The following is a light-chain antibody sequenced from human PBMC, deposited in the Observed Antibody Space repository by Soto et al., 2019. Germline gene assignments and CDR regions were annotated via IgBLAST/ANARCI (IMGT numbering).Light chain of an antibody. V-gene: IGLV2-23*01. Sequence: QSALAQSASVSGSPGQSVTISCTGTSSDVGAYNSVSWYQQHPDKAPQLMIYKGTQRPSGVSNRFSGSTSGNAASLTISGLQAGDEADYFCCSSAPESTYVFGTGTKLTVL. J-gene: IGLJ1*01. CDR2: KGT. CDR3: CSSAPESTYV. CDR1: SSDVGAYNS.